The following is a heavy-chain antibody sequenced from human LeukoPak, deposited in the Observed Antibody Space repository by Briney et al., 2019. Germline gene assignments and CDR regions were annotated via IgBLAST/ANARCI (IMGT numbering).Heavy chain of an antibody. CDR1: GFTFSSYA. J-gene: IGHJ4*02. D-gene: IGHD6-13*01. Sequence: GGSLRLSCAASGFTFSSYAMHWVRQAPGKGLGWVAVISYDGSNKYYGDSVKGRFNISRDNYKNTLYLQMNSLRAEDTAVYYCARVPPLGIAAAGAPPDYWGQGTLVTVSS. CDR2: ISYDGSNK. CDR3: ARVPPLGIAAAGAPPDY. V-gene: IGHV3-30*04.